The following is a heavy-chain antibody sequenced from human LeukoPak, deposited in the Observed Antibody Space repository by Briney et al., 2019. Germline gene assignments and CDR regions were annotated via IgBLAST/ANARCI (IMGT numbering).Heavy chain of an antibody. D-gene: IGHD4-17*01. Sequence: PGGSLRISFAASGFTFSSYAMSWVRQAPGKGPEWGSAISGSGGSTYYADSVKGRFTISRDNAKNTLYLQMTSLRAEDTAVYYCAKDLSTDYGDHTRLAEYFQHWGRAPWSPSPQ. CDR2: ISGSGGST. CDR1: GFTFSSYA. V-gene: IGHV3-23*01. CDR3: AKDLSTDYGDHTRLAEYFQH. J-gene: IGHJ1*01.